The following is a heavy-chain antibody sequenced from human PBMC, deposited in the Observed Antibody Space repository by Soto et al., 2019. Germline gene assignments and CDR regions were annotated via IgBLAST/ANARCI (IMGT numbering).Heavy chain of an antibody. CDR2: TYYRSKWHN. D-gene: IGHD6-13*01. J-gene: IGHJ4*02. CDR1: GDSVSSNSAA. Sequence: PSQTLSLTCAISGDSVSSNSAAWNWFRQSPSRGLEWLGRTYYRSKWHNDYAVSVKSRITINQDTSKNQFSLQLNSVTPEDTAVYYGERDTASSWSTFDYGGQETLVTV. V-gene: IGHV6-1*01. CDR3: ERDTASSWSTFDY.